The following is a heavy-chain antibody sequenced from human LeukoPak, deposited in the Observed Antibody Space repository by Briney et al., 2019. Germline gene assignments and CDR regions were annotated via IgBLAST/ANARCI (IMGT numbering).Heavy chain of an antibody. D-gene: IGHD3-22*01. Sequence: SETLSLTCIVSGGSISSNNYYWGWIRQPPGKGLEWIGSIHYSGSTYHNPSLKSRVTISVDTSKNQFSLKLYSVTAADTAVYYCARLFGYYDTSGYLKQSAFDIWGQGTMVTASS. CDR3: ARLFGYYDTSGYLKQSAFDI. V-gene: IGHV4-39*01. CDR1: GGSISSNNYY. CDR2: IHYSGST. J-gene: IGHJ3*02.